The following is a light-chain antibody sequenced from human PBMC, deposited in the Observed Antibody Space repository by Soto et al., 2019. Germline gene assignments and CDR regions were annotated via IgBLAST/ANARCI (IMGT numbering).Light chain of an antibody. V-gene: IGKV3-11*01. CDR2: DAS. J-gene: IGKJ3*01. Sequence: ENVLTQSPATLSLSPGERATLSCRASQSVSNYVAWYQQKPGQAPRLLIYDASNRATGIPARFSGSGSGTDFTLTISSLEPEDFAVYYCQQSSNWLFGTGTKVDI. CDR3: QQSSNWL. CDR1: QSVSNY.